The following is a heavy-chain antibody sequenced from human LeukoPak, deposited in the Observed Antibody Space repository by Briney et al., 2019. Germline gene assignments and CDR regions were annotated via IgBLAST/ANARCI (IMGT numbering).Heavy chain of an antibody. CDR3: AGDYYYYGMDV. CDR1: GFTFDDYA. J-gene: IGHJ6*02. CDR2: ISWNSGSI. V-gene: IGHV3-9*01. Sequence: GGSLRLSCAASGFTFDDYAMHWVRQAPGKGLEWVSGISWNSGSIGYADSVEGRFTISRDNAKNSLYLQMNSLRAEDTALYYCAGDYYYYGMDVWGQGTTVTVSS.